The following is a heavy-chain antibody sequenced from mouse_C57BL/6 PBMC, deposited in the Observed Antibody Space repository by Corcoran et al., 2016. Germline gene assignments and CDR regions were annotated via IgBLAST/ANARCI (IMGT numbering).Heavy chain of an antibody. CDR3: ARTYYGSSDDY. CDR1: GYSITSGYY. D-gene: IGHD1-1*01. V-gene: IGHV3-6*01. J-gene: IGHJ2*01. Sequence: DVQLQESGPGLVKPSQSLSLTCSVTGYSITSGYYWNWIRQFPGNKLEWMGYISYDGSNNYNPSLKNRISITRDTSKNQFFLKLNSVTTEDTATYYCARTYYGSSDDYWGQGTTLTVSS. CDR2: ISYDGSN.